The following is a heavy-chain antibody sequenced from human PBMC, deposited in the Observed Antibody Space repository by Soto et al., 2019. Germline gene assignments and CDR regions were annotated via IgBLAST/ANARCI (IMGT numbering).Heavy chain of an antibody. CDR2: MNPNSGNT. Sequence: ASVKVSCKASGYTFTSYDINWVRQATGQGLEWMGWMNPNSGNTGYAQKFQGRVTMTRNTSISTAYMELSSLRSEDTAVYYCARGEDCSGGSCYKWFDPWGQGTLVTVSS. CDR1: GYTFTSYD. J-gene: IGHJ5*02. CDR3: ARGEDCSGGSCYKWFDP. V-gene: IGHV1-8*01. D-gene: IGHD2-15*01.